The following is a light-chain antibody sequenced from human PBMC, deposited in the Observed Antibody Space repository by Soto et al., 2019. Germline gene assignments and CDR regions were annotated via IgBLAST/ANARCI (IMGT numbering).Light chain of an antibody. J-gene: IGKJ2*01. CDR1: QTVDRDY. CDR3: QQYGGSPMYT. Sequence: EVVLTQSPGTLSLSPGERATLSCRASQTVDRDYLAWHQQKPGQAPRLLIYRASTRATGIPDRFSGSGSGTAFTLTISRLEPEDFAVYYCQQYGGSPMYTFGQGTKLEIK. CDR2: RAS. V-gene: IGKV3-20*01.